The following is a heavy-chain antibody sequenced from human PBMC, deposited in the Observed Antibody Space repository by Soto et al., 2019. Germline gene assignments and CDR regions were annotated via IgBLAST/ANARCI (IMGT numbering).Heavy chain of an antibody. V-gene: IGHV1-18*01. D-gene: IGHD3-3*01. CDR1: GYTFTSYG. CDR2: ISAYNGNT. J-gene: IGHJ6*02. CDR3: ARDRLHQDVWSGDLQPAPQDYYYYYGMDV. Sequence: GASVKVSCKASGYTFTSYGISWVRQAPGQGLEWMGWISAYNGNTNHAQKLQGRVTMTTETSTSTAYMELMSLRSDGTAVYYCARDRLHQDVWSGDLQPAPQDYYYYYGMDVWGQGTTVTVSS.